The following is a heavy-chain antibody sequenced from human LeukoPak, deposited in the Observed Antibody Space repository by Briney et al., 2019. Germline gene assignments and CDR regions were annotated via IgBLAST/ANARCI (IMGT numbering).Heavy chain of an antibody. CDR3: ARRGTRITMVRGVPQGYYMDV. CDR2: IYYSGST. CDR1: GGSISSSIYY. V-gene: IGHV4-39*01. Sequence: TSETLSLTCTVSGGSISSSIYYWGWIRQPPGKGLEWIGSIYYSGSTYYNPSLQSRVTISVDTSKNQFSLKLSSVTAADTAVYYCARRGTRITMVRGVPQGYYMDVWGKGTTVTISS. D-gene: IGHD3-10*01. J-gene: IGHJ6*03.